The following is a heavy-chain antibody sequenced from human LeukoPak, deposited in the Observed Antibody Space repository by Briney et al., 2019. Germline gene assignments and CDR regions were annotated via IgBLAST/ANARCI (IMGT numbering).Heavy chain of an antibody. Sequence: PEASVKVSCKASGYTFTSYGISWVRQAPGQGLEWMGWISAYNGNTNYAQKLQGRVTMTTDTSTSTAYIELSSLRSEDTAVYYCARGSSYCTNGVCVLDYWGLGTLVTVSS. J-gene: IGHJ4*02. CDR2: ISAYNGNT. CDR1: GYTFTSYG. CDR3: ARGSSYCTNGVCVLDY. D-gene: IGHD2-8*01. V-gene: IGHV1-18*01.